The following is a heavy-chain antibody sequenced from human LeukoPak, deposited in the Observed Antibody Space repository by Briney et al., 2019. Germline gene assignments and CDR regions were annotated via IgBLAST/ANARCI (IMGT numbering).Heavy chain of an antibody. J-gene: IGHJ4*02. CDR1: GFTFSSYG. CDR2: IRYDGSNK. Sequence: AGGSLRLSCAASGFTFSSYGMHWVRQAPGKGLEWVAFIRYDGSNKYYADSVKGRFTISRDNSKNTLYLQMSSLRAEDTAVYYSARGRLRPTVRYYFDYWGQGTLVTVSS. V-gene: IGHV3-30*02. CDR3: ARGRLRPTVRYYFDY. D-gene: IGHD4-11*01.